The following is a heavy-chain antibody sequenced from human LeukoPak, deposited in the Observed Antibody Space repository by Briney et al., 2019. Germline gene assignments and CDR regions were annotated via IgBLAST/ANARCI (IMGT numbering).Heavy chain of an antibody. CDR1: GFTFDDYA. J-gene: IGHJ4*02. Sequence: GRSLRLSCAASGFTFDDYAMHWVRQAPGKGLEWVSGISWSSGSIGYADSVKGRLTISRDNAKNSLYLQMNSLRAEDTALYYCARGYCSGGSCVDDYWGQGTLVTVSS. D-gene: IGHD2-15*01. CDR3: ARGYCSGGSCVDDY. V-gene: IGHV3-9*01. CDR2: ISWSSGSI.